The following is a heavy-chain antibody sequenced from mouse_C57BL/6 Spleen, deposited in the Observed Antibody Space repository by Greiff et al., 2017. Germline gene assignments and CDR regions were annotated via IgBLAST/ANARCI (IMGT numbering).Heavy chain of an antibody. J-gene: IGHJ4*01. V-gene: IGHV1-81*01. CDR3: ASIYYGSTYAMDY. CDR2: IYPRSGNT. Sequence: QVQLKQSGAELARPGASVKLSCKASGYTFTSYGISWVKQRTGQGLEWIGEIYPRSGNTYYNEKFKGKATLTADKSSSTAYMELRRLTSEDSAVYFCASIYYGSTYAMDYWGQGTSVTVSS. CDR1: GYTFTSYG. D-gene: IGHD2-2*01.